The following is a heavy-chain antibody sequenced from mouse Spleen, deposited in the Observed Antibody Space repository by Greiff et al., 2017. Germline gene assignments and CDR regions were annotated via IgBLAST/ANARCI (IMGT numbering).Heavy chain of an antibody. D-gene: IGHD2-1*01. CDR1: GYTFTSYW. CDR2: IHPNSGST. CDR3: AREVIGNPFAY. Sequence: QVQLKQPGAELVKPGASVKLSCKASGYTFTSYWMHWVKQRPGQGLEWIGMIHPNSGSTNYNEKFKSKATLTVDKSSSTAYMQLSSLTSEDSAVYYCAREVIGNPFAYWGQGTLVTVSA. V-gene: IGHV1-64*01. J-gene: IGHJ3*01.